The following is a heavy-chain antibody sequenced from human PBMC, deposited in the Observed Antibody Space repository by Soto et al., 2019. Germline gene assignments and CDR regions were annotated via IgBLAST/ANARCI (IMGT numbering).Heavy chain of an antibody. CDR1: GGSISSSSYY. D-gene: IGHD6-19*01. CDR2: VYYSGTT. J-gene: IGHJ3*02. V-gene: IGHV4-39*01. CDR3: SRRPMIGPVAENAFDI. Sequence: QLVLQESGPGLVKSSETLSLTCSVSGGSISSSSYYWNWMRQSPGKGLEWIGSVYYSGTTYYNPSLKGRVTISVDTYNQFSLRLSSATAADTAYYFCSRRPMIGPVAENAFDIWGQGTRVTVSS.